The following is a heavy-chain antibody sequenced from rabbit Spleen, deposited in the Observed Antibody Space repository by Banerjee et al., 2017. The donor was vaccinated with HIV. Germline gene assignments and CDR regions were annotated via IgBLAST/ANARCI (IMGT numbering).Heavy chain of an antibody. D-gene: IGHD1-1*01. V-gene: IGHV1S45*01. CDR1: GFSFSSSDY. Sequence: QEQLEESGGDLVKPGASLTLTCKASGFSFSSSDYMCWVRQAPGKGLEWIACIYTGSDGYTYYASWAKGRFTISKTSSTTVTLQMTSLTAADTATYFCARDTSSSFSSYGMDLWGPGTLVTVS. CDR3: ARDTSSSFSSYGMDL. J-gene: IGHJ6*01. CDR2: IYTGSDGYT.